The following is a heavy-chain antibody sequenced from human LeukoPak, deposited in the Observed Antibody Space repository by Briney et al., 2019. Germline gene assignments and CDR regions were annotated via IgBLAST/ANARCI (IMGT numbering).Heavy chain of an antibody. Sequence: GRSLRLSCAASGFTFSNYAMHWVRQAPGKGLEWMAIIWYDGSYKYYADSVKGRFTISRDNAKNSLYLQMNSLRDEDTAVYYCTRDPEALDYWGQGTLVTVSS. V-gene: IGHV3-33*01. CDR1: GFTFSNYA. CDR3: TRDPEALDY. CDR2: IWYDGSYK. J-gene: IGHJ4*02.